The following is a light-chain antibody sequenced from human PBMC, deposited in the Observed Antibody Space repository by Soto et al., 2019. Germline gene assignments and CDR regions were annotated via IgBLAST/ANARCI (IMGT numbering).Light chain of an antibody. CDR1: SSDVGAYDY. J-gene: IGLJ1*01. CDR2: DVN. V-gene: IGLV2-14*01. CDR3: RSSTSISTRRFV. Sequence: QSVLTQPASVSGSPGQSITISCTGSSSDVGAYDYVSWYQQHPGKAPKLMIYDVNNRPSGVSNRFSGSKSGNTASLTLSGLQAEDEAYYYCRSSTSISTRRFVFGTGTKLTVL.